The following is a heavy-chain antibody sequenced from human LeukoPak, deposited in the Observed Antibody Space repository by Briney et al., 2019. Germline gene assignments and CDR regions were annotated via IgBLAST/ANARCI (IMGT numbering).Heavy chain of an antibody. CDR1: GGTFSRYT. CDR2: IIPISGTA. CDR3: ASKGCTNGVCYPGNYYYMDV. D-gene: IGHD2-8*01. J-gene: IGHJ6*03. V-gene: IGHV1-69*05. Sequence: ASVKVSYKASGGTFSRYTISWVRQAPGQGLEWMGGIIPISGTANYAQKFQGRVTITTDESTSTAYMELSSLTSEDTAVYYCASKGCTNGVCYPGNYYYMDVWGKGTAVTVSS.